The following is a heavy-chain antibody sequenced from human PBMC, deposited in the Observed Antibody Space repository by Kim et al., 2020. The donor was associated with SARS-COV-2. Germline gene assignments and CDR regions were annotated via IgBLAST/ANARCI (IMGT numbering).Heavy chain of an antibody. J-gene: IGHJ6*02. D-gene: IGHD2-2*01. CDR2: IYYSGST. Sequence: SETLSLTCTVSGGSISSGGYYWSWIRQHPGKGLEWIGYIYYSGSTYYNPSLKSRVTISVDTSKNQFSLKLSSVTAADTAVYYCARDRYCSSTSCGTYYYYGMDVWGQGTTVTVSS. CDR1: GGSISSGGYY. V-gene: IGHV4-31*03. CDR3: ARDRYCSSTSCGTYYYYGMDV.